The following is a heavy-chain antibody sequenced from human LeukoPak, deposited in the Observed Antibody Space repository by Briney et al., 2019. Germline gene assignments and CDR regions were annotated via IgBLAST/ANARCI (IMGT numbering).Heavy chain of an antibody. Sequence: GGSLRLSCAASGFTFDDYAMHWVRQAPGKGLEWVSLISGDSTYYADSVKGRFTISRDNSKNSLYLQMNSLRTEDTALYYCAKSRATDFDYWGQGTLVTVSS. V-gene: IGHV3-43*02. CDR2: ISGDST. D-gene: IGHD1-26*01. J-gene: IGHJ4*02. CDR1: GFTFDDYA. CDR3: AKSRATDFDY.